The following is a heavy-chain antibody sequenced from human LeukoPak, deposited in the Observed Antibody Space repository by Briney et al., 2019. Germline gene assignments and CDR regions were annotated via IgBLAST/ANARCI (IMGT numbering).Heavy chain of an antibody. CDR1: GFTFSSYR. CDR3: ARVPYDYVWGIYFDY. CDR2: IKSDGSST. V-gene: IGHV3-74*01. J-gene: IGHJ4*02. Sequence: GGSLRLSCAASGFTFSSYRMHWVRQAPGKGLVWVSRIKSDGSSTTYADSVKGRFTISRDNAKNTLYLQMNSLRAEDTAVYYCARVPYDYVWGIYFDYWGQGTLVTVSS. D-gene: IGHD3-16*01.